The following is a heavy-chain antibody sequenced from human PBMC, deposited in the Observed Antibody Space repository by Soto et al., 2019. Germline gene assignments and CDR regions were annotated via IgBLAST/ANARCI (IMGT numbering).Heavy chain of an antibody. Sequence: EVQLVESGGGLVQPGGSLRLSCAASGFTFSNYDMHWVRQTSGKGLEWVAGIGTAGDTYYTGSVKGRFSISRANAKNSFYLQMNSLRAEDTAVYYCASGGLYICGQGTLVTVSS. J-gene: IGHJ4*02. CDR2: IGTAGDT. CDR3: ASGGLYI. V-gene: IGHV3-13*01. D-gene: IGHD3-16*01. CDR1: GFTFSNYD.